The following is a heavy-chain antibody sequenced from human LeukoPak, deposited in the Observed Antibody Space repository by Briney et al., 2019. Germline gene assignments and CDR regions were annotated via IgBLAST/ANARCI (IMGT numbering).Heavy chain of an antibody. J-gene: IGHJ4*02. V-gene: IGHV3-23*01. CDR3: AKHIIAARPSFDY. CDR2: IRGSGGNT. Sequence: PGGSLRLSCAGSGFTFSSYAMSWARQAPGKGLEWVSAIRGSGGNTYYADSVKGQFSISRDNSRNTLYLQMNSLRAEDTAVYYCAKHIIAARPSFDYWGQGTLVTVSS. CDR1: GFTFSSYA. D-gene: IGHD6-6*01.